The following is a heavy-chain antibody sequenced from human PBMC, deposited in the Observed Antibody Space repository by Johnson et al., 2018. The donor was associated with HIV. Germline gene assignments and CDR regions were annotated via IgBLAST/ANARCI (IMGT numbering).Heavy chain of an antibody. CDR1: ADFTVSRNY. V-gene: IGHV3-74*01. Sequence: VQLVESGGGLIQPGGALRLSCAASADFTVSRNYMSWVRQAPGKGLEWVSRINGDGSNTRCADSVKGRFTVSRDNAKNTLYLQMNSLRAEDTAVYDCAKDDSPSGAFEIWGQGTMVIVSS. CDR2: INGDGSNT. D-gene: IGHD3-10*01. CDR3: AKDDSPSGAFEI. J-gene: IGHJ3*02.